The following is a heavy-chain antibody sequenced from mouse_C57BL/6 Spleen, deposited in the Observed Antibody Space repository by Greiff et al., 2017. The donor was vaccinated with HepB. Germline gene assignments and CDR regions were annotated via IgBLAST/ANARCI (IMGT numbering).Heavy chain of an antibody. Sequence: DVMLVESGGDLVKPGGSLKLSCAASGFTFSSYGMSWVRQTPDKRLEWVATISSGGSYTYYPDSVKGRFTISRDNAKNTLYLQMSSLKSEDTAMYYCARPYDSYAMDYWGQGTSVTVSS. CDR1: GFTFSSYG. V-gene: IGHV5-6*02. CDR3: ARPYDSYAMDY. D-gene: IGHD6-5*01. J-gene: IGHJ4*01. CDR2: ISSGGSYT.